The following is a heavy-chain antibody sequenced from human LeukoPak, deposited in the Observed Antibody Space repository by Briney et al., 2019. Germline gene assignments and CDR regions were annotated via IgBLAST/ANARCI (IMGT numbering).Heavy chain of an antibody. CDR3: ARYSYDSSGYSYFLDY. Sequence: GASVKVSCKASGYTFTSYYMHWVRQAPGQGLEWVGIINPSGDPTTYAQKFQGRVTMTRDTSTSTVYMELSSLRPDDTAVYYCARYSYDSSGYSYFLDYWGQGTLVTVSS. D-gene: IGHD3-22*01. CDR2: INPSGDPT. J-gene: IGHJ4*02. V-gene: IGHV1-46*01. CDR1: GYTFTSYY.